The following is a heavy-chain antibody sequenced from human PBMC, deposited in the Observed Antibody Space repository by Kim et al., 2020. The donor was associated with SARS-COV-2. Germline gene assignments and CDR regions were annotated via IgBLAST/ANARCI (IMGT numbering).Heavy chain of an antibody. CDR2: IKQDGSGK. V-gene: IGHV3-7*03. CDR1: GFTFSSYW. CDR3: ARVLIAAAGGAFDI. J-gene: IGHJ3*02. Sequence: GGSLRLSCAASGFTFSSYWMSWVRQAPGKGLEWVANIKQDGSGKYYVDSVKGRFTISRDNAKNSLYLQMNSLRAEDTAVYYCARVLIAAAGGAFDIWGQGTMVTVSS. D-gene: IGHD6-13*01.